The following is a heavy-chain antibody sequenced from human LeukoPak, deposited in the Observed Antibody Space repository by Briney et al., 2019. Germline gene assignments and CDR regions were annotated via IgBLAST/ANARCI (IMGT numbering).Heavy chain of an antibody. D-gene: IGHD1-26*01. Sequence: PSETLSLTCTVSGYSISSDYYWGWIRQPPGKGLEWIANIFHSGSTYYNPSLKSRVTMSVDTSKNQFSLKLSSVTAADTAVYYCARAFEGATYFDYWGQGTLVTVSS. CDR1: GYSISSDYY. J-gene: IGHJ4*02. CDR2: IFHSGST. V-gene: IGHV4-38-2*02. CDR3: ARAFEGATYFDY.